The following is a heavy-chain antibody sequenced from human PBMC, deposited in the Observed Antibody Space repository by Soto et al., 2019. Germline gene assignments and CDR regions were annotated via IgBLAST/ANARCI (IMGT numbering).Heavy chain of an antibody. J-gene: IGHJ5*02. Sequence: PGGSLRLSCEASGFTFSGFDMHWVRQPTGKGLEWVSSIGTAGDTYYAVSAKGRFTISRDNAKNSLSLQMNSLRAGDMAVYFCAKSQEIGTHCFNACGQGTNVTVYS. CDR3: AKSQEIGTHCFNA. D-gene: IGHD2-21*01. CDR1: GFTFSGFD. CDR2: IGTAGDT. V-gene: IGHV3-13*01.